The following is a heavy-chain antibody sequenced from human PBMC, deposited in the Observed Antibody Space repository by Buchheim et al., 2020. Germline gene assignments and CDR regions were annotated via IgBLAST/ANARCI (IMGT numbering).Heavy chain of an antibody. V-gene: IGHV3-11*05. CDR3: ARLSCSDGTCFSDWFDY. CDR2: ISGSSGYT. Sequence: QVQLVGSGGGLVKPGGSLRLSCAASGFTFSDYYMSWVRQAPGKGLEWVSYISGSSGYTNYAGSVKGRFTISRDNAKNSLYLQMNSLRAEDTAAYYCARLSCSDGTCFSDWFDYWGQGTL. J-gene: IGHJ4*02. D-gene: IGHD2-15*01. CDR1: GFTFSDYY.